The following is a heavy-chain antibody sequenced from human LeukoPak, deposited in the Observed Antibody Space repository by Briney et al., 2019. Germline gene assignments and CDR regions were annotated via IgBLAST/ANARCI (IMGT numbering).Heavy chain of an antibody. J-gene: IGHJ6*02. Sequence: GGSLRLSCAASGFTFSANPMSWVRQAPGKGLEWVSSISGNGDYTYYADSVKGRLTISRDNSKNTLYLQMDSLRAEDTGVYYCAREGSYHGMDVWGQGTTVTVSS. CDR2: ISGNGDYT. V-gene: IGHV3-23*01. CDR1: GFTFSANP. CDR3: AREGSYHGMDV.